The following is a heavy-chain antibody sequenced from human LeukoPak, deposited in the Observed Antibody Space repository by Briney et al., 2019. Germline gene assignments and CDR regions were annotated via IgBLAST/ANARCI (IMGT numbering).Heavy chain of an antibody. V-gene: IGHV1-8*03. D-gene: IGHD3-22*01. CDR2: MNPNSGNT. CDR1: GYTFTGYY. Sequence: ASVKVSCKASGYTFTGYYMHWVRQATGQGLEWMGWMNPNSGNTGYAQKFQGRVTITRNTSISTAYMELSSLRSEDTAVYYCARSANYYDSSGPTIDYWGQGTLVTVSS. CDR3: ARSANYYDSSGPTIDY. J-gene: IGHJ4*02.